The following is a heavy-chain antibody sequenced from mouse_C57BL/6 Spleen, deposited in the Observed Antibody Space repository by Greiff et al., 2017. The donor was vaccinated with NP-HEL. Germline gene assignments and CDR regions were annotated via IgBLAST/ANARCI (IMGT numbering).Heavy chain of an antibody. CDR3: ARHEESPITTVGVQGYFDV. J-gene: IGHJ1*03. V-gene: IGHV1-62-2*01. D-gene: IGHD1-1*01. Sequence: QVQLQQSGAELVKPGASVKLSCKASGYTFTEYTIHWVKQRSGQGLEWIGWFYPGSGSIKYNEKFKDKATLTADKSSSTVYMELSRLTSEDSAVYFCARHEESPITTVGVQGYFDVWGTGTTVTVSS. CDR2: FYPGSGSI. CDR1: GYTFTEYT.